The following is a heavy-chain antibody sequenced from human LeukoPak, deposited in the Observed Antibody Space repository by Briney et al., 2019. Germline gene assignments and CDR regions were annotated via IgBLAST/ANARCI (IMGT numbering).Heavy chain of an antibody. CDR2: INSDGSEG. V-gene: IGHV3-7*03. CDR3: ARSSYSSLSSV. CDR1: GFTFSGFW. Sequence: RGSLRLSCAVSGFTFSGFWMSWSRQAPGKGLEWVASINSDGSEGYYADVVKGRFTISRDNAKNSLYLQINSLRAEDTAVYYCARSSYSSLSSVWGQGTMVTVSS. D-gene: IGHD6-6*01. J-gene: IGHJ3*01.